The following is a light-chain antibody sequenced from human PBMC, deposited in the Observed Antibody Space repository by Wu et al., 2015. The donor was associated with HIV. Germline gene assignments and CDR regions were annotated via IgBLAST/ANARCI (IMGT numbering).Light chain of an antibody. Sequence: EIVLTQSPDTLSVSPGERVTLSCRASQSVNNNFLAWYQQKPGQAPSLLIYGASIRATDIPDRFSGSGSGTEFTLTISRLGPEDVAVYYCQQYGSSRTFGQGTKLEIE. J-gene: IGKJ2*01. CDR1: QSVNNNF. CDR3: QQYGSSRT. CDR2: GAS. V-gene: IGKV3-20*01.